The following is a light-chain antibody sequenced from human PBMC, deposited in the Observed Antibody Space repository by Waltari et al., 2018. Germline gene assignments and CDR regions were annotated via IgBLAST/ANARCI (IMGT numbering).Light chain of an antibody. J-gene: IGLJ2*01. V-gene: IGLV1-47*01. CDR1: HSKIGTYY. Sequence: QSVLTQPPSASGTPGQRVTIPCSGSHSKIGTYYVYWYQQLQGTAPKLLIYRINQRPSGVPDRFSGSKSGSSASLAISGLRSEDEADYYCAAWDDSVSGLVFGGGTRLTVL. CDR2: RIN. CDR3: AAWDDSVSGLV.